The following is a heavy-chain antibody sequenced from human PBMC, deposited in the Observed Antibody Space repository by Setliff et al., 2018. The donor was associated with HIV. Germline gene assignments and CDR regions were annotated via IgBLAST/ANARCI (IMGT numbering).Heavy chain of an antibody. V-gene: IGHV4-34*01. Sequence: SETLSLTCAVYGGSFSNYYWTWIRQTPGEGLEWIGEIDHSGSTKYNPSLKSRVAISVDTSKNQFSLKVNSVTAADTAVYYCAAKKSGDYPFNWGQGTPVTVSS. D-gene: IGHD4-17*01. CDR2: IDHSGST. CDR1: GGSFSNYY. J-gene: IGHJ4*02. CDR3: AAKKSGDYPFN.